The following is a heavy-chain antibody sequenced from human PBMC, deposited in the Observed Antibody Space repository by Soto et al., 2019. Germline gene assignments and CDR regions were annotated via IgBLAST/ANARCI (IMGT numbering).Heavy chain of an antibody. CDR2: IGGSGGSP. V-gene: IGHV3-23*01. CDR3: SSGYHQRSLDY. J-gene: IGHJ4*02. CDR1: GFTFSSYA. Sequence: PGGSLRLSCAASGFTFSSYAMTWVRQAPGKGLEWVSAIGGSGGSPYYADSVKGRFTISRDHSKNTLYLQMNSLRAEDTATYYCSSGYHQRSLDYWGQGTQVTVSS. D-gene: IGHD3-22*01.